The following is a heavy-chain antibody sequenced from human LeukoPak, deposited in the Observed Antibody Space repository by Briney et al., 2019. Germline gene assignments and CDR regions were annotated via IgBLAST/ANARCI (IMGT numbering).Heavy chain of an antibody. CDR3: ASLYYYGSGSYYIQYFQH. CDR2: IYHSGST. V-gene: IGHV4-38-2*01. D-gene: IGHD3-10*01. J-gene: IGHJ1*01. CDR1: GYSISSGYY. Sequence: SETLSLTCAVSGYSISSGYYWGWIRQPPGKGLEWIGSIYHSGSTYYNPSLKSRVTISVDTSKNQFSLKLSSVTAADTAVYYCASLYYYGSGSYYIQYFQHWGQGTLVTVPS.